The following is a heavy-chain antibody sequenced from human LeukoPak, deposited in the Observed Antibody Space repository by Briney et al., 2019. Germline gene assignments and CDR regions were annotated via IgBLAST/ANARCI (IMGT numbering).Heavy chain of an antibody. CDR3: ARGKIVAPPPFDY. V-gene: IGHV4-61*02. J-gene: IGHJ4*02. CDR2: IYTSGST. D-gene: IGHD3-22*01. Sequence: SQTLSLTCTVSGGPISSGSYYWSWIRQPAGKGLEWIGRIYTSGSTNYNPSLKSRVTISVDTSKNQFSLKLSSVTAADTAVYYCARGKIVAPPPFDYWGQGTLVTVSS. CDR1: GGPISSGSYY.